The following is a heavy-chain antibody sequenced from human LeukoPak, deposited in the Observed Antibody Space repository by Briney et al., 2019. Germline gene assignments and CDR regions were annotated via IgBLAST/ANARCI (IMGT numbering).Heavy chain of an antibody. CDR2: IYYSGST. V-gene: IGHV4-39*07. D-gene: IGHD3-10*01. J-gene: IGHJ3*02. CDR3: ARAVLLWFGEPLGAFDI. CDR1: GGSISSSSYY. Sequence: PSETLSLTCTVSGGSISSSSYYWGWIRQPPGKGLEWIGSIYYSGSTNYNPSLKSRVTISVDTSKNQFSLKLSSVTAADTAVYYCARAVLLWFGEPLGAFDIWGQGTMVTVSS.